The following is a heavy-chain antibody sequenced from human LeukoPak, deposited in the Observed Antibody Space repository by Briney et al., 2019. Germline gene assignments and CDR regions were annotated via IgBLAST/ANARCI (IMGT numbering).Heavy chain of an antibody. CDR3: LITMVRGITADSDFAN. D-gene: IGHD3-10*01. Sequence: GGSLRLSCAVSGSSVSNNYMSWVRQAPGKGLEWVSVLYSGGNTYYADSVKGRFTISRDNSKNTLYLQMNSLRPEDTAVYYGLITMVRGITADSDFANWGQGTLVTVSS. V-gene: IGHV3-53*01. CDR1: GSSVSNNY. CDR2: LYSGGNT. J-gene: IGHJ4*02.